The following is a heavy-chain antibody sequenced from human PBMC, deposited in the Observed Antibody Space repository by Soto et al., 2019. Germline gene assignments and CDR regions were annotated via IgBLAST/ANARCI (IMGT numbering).Heavy chain of an antibody. CDR3: ASVLMVYADDY. CDR1: GFTFSSYS. J-gene: IGHJ4*02. CDR2: ISSSSSTI. Sequence: GGSLRLSCAASGFTFSSYSMNWVRQAPGKGLEWVSYISSSSSTIYYANSVKGRFTISRDNAKNSLYLQMNSLRAEDTAVYYCASVLMVYADDYWGQGTLVTVSS. V-gene: IGHV3-48*01. D-gene: IGHD2-8*01.